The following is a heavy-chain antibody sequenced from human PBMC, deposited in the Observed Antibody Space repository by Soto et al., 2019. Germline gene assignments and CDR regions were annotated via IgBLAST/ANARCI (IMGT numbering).Heavy chain of an antibody. J-gene: IGHJ4*02. V-gene: IGHV4-30-4*01. CDR2: IYYSGSS. CDR1: GGSTRSGDYY. D-gene: IGHD2-2*02. Sequence: SETLCLTCTVSGGSTRSGDYYWSWIRQFPEKGLEWIGYIYYSGSSNYNPSLKSRVTISVDTSKNQFSLKLSSVTAADTAVYYCARRYIRGPSSFDYWGQGTLVTVSS. CDR3: ARRYIRGPSSFDY.